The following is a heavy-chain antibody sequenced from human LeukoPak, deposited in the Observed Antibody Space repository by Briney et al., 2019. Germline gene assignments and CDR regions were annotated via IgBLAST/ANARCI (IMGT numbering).Heavy chain of an antibody. J-gene: IGHJ4*02. CDR3: ARGEVPAAPFDC. V-gene: IGHV1-69*04. Sequence: SVKVSCKASGGTFSSYAISWVRQAPGQGLEWMGRIIPILGIANYAQKFQGRVTITRNTSISTAYMELSSLRSEDTAVYYCARGEVPAAPFDCWGQGTLVTVSS. CDR2: IIPILGIA. CDR1: GGTFSSYA. D-gene: IGHD2-2*01.